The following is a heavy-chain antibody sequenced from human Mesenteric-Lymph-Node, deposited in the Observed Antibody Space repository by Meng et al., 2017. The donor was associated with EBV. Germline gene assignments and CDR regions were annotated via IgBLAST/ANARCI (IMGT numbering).Heavy chain of an antibody. J-gene: IGHJ4*02. Sequence: LKEQCRGLVKDSGTLSLTCADSNGYISSSDWWSWVRQSPGKGLEWIGEIYHSGTTSYNPYLKSRATLSVDKTRNEFSLKLSSVTAADTAVYYCARVTWPRLAVYYFDFWGQGTLVTVSS. CDR1: NGYISSSDW. D-gene: IGHD5-12*01. CDR2: IYHSGTT. V-gene: IGHV4-4*02. CDR3: ARVTWPRLAVYYFDF.